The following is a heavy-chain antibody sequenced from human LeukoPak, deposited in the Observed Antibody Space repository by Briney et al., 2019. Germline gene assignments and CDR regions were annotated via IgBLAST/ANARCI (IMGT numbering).Heavy chain of an antibody. CDR2: INPNSGGT. J-gene: IGHJ5*02. CDR1: RYAFTAYY. CDR3: ARDGTLASNWFDP. V-gene: IGHV1-2*02. Sequence: GASVKVSCKPSRYAFTAYYLHWVRQAPGQRLEWMGWINPNSGGTNYAQKFQGRVTMTRDTSISTAYMELSRLRSDDTAVHYCARDGTLASNWFDPWGQGTLVTVSS. D-gene: IGHD1-7*01.